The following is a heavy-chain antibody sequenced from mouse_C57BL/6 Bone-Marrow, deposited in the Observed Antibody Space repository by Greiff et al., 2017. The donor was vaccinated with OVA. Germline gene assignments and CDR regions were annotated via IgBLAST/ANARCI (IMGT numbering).Heavy chain of an antibody. CDR3: VRDIYYYGSSLYYAMDY. Sequence: EVQRVESGGGLVQPKGSLKLSCAASGFTFNTYAMHWVRQAPGKGLEWVARIRSKSSNYATYYADSVKDRFTISRDDSQSMLYLQMNNLKTEDTAMYYCVRDIYYYGSSLYYAMDYWGQGTSVTVSS. J-gene: IGHJ4*01. CDR1: GFTFNTYA. CDR2: IRSKSSNYAT. V-gene: IGHV10-3*01. D-gene: IGHD1-1*01.